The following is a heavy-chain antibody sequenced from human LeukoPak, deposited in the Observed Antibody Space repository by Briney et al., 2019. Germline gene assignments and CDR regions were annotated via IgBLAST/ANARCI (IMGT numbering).Heavy chain of an antibody. V-gene: IGHV1-18*01. Sequence: ASVKVSCKASGYTFTSYGISWVRQAHGQGLEWMGWISAYNGNTNYAQKLQGRVTMTTDTSTSTAYMELRSLRSDDTAVYYCARQGPLRYSSHYYFDYWGQGTLVTVSS. CDR3: ARQGPLRYSSHYYFDY. J-gene: IGHJ4*02. D-gene: IGHD6-13*01. CDR1: GYTFTSYG. CDR2: ISAYNGNT.